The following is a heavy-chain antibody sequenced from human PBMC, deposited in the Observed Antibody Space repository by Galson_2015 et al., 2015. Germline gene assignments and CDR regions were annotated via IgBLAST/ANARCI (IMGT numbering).Heavy chain of an antibody. Sequence: SLRLSCAASGFTFSSYWMSWVRQAPGKGLEWVANIKEDGSEKYYVDSVKGRFTISRDNAKNSLYLQMNSLRVEDTAVYYCAREPQSGYYGYWGQGTLVTVSS. J-gene: IGHJ4*02. V-gene: IGHV3-7*01. CDR1: GFTFSSYW. CDR2: IKEDGSEK. D-gene: IGHD3-3*01. CDR3: AREPQSGYYGY.